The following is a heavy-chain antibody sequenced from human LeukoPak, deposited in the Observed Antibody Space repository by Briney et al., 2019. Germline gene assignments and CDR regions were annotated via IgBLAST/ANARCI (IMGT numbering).Heavy chain of an antibody. CDR3: ARKTGDPDY. Sequence: TGGSLRLSCAASGFTFDDYGMSWVRQAPGKGLEWVSGINWNGGSTDYADSVKGRFTISRDNAKNPLYLQMNSLRGEDTALYYCARKTGDPDYWGQGTLVTVSS. J-gene: IGHJ4*02. CDR2: INWNGGST. V-gene: IGHV3-20*04. CDR1: GFTFDDYG. D-gene: IGHD7-27*01.